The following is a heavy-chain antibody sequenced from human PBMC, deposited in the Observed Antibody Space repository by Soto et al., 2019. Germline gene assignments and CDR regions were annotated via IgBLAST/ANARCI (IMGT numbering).Heavy chain of an antibody. V-gene: IGHV1-8*01. Sequence: QVQLVQSGAEVKKPGASVKVSCKASGYTFTSYDINWVRQATGQGLEWMGWMNPNSGNTGYAQKFQGRVTMTRNTVQHTAFIEVGRLRCGDQAVAYMSRPGCKRRWAYFSYHGLDGWGQGTTVTVSS. CDR1: GYTFTSYD. J-gene: IGHJ6*02. CDR3: SRPGCKRRWAYFSYHGLDG. D-gene: IGHD2-8*01. CDR2: MNPNSGNT.